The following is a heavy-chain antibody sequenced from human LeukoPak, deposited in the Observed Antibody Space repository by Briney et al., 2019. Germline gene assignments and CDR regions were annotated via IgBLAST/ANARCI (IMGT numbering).Heavy chain of an antibody. J-gene: IGHJ3*02. D-gene: IGHD3-22*01. CDR1: GFTFTSSA. CDR2: IVVGSGNT. Sequence: SVKVSCKASGFTFTSSAMQWVRQARGQRLEWIGWIVVGSGNTNYAQKFQERVTITRDMSTSAAYMELSSLRSEDTAVYYCAADMIADDAFDTWGQGTMVTVSS. V-gene: IGHV1-58*02. CDR3: AADMIADDAFDT.